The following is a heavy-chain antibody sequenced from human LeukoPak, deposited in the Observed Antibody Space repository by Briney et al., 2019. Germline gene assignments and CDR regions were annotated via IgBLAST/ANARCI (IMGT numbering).Heavy chain of an antibody. V-gene: IGHV3-7*04. J-gene: IGHJ4*02. Sequence: PGGSLRLSCVGXGXXXXXXWXXXXXXAXXXXLXXVXNXKEXXSESYYVGSVKGRFXISRDNAKNSLYLQVNSLRAEDTXTYYCVRADFRGNSWDFAYWGQGALVTVSS. CDR3: VRADFRGNSWDFAY. D-gene: IGHD6-13*01. CDR2: XKEXXSES. CDR1: GXXXXXXW.